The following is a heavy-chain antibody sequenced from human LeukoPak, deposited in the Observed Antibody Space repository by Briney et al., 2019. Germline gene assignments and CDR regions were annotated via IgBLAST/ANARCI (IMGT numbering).Heavy chain of an antibody. J-gene: IGHJ3*02. Sequence: PSETLSLTCTVSGGSISSGDYYWSWIRQPPGKGLEWIGYIYYSGSTYYNPSLKSRVTISVDTSKNQFSLKLSSVTAADTAVYYCARDLAQADAFDIWGQGTMVTVSS. CDR2: IYYSGST. V-gene: IGHV4-30-4*02. CDR1: GGSISSGDYY. CDR3: ARDLAQADAFDI.